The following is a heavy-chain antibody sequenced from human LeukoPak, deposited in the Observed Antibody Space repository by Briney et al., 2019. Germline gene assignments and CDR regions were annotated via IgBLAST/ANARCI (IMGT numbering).Heavy chain of an antibody. D-gene: IGHD3-16*01. V-gene: IGHV4-59*11. J-gene: IGHJ5*02. CDR3: ARGLNWFDP. Sequence: SETLSLTCTVSGGSISSHYWSWIRQPPGKRLEWIGYIYYSGSTNYNPSLKSRVTISVDTSKNQFSLKLSSVTAADTAVYYCARGLNWFDPWGQGTLVTVSS. CDR2: IYYSGST. CDR1: GGSISSHY.